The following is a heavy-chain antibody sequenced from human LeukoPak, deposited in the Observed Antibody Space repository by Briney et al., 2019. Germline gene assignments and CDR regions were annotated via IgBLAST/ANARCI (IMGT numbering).Heavy chain of an antibody. V-gene: IGHV4-39*02. J-gene: IGHJ5*02. Sequence: SETLSLTCTVSGGSISSSSYYWGWIRQPPGKGLEWIGSIYYSGSTYYNPSLKSRVTISVDTSKNQFSLKLSSVTAADTAVYYCARERIAAAGPNWFDPWGQGTLVTVSS. CDR1: GGSISSSSYY. D-gene: IGHD6-13*01. CDR3: ARERIAAAGPNWFDP. CDR2: IYYSGST.